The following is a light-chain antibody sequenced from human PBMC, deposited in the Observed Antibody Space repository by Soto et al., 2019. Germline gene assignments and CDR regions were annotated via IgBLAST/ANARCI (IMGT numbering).Light chain of an antibody. CDR2: AAS. V-gene: IGKV1-8*01. CDR3: QQYYSYPRT. J-gene: IGKJ1*01. Sequence: AIRMTQSPSSFSASTGDRVTITCRASQSIGSYLAWYQQKPGKAPKLLIYAASTLQSGVPSRFSGSGSGTDFTLTISCLQSEDFATYYCQQYYSYPRTFGQGTKVEIK. CDR1: QSIGSY.